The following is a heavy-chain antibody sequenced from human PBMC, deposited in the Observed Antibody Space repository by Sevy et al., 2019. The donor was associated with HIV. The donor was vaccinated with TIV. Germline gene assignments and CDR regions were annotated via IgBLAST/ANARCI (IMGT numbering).Heavy chain of an antibody. CDR1: GFTFSKYS. CDR2: LSFVCGGI. Sequence: GGSLRLSCAASGFTFSKYSMSWVRQPPGKGLGGVSTLSFVCGGINYADSVKGRFTISRDNSKSSVYLQMNNLRPEDTAVYYCAREGCTKPHDYWGQGTLVTVSS. J-gene: IGHJ4*02. CDR3: AREGCTKPHDY. V-gene: IGHV3-23*01. D-gene: IGHD2-8*01.